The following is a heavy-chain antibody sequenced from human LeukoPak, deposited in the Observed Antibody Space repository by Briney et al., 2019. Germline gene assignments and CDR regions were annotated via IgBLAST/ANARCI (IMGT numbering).Heavy chain of an antibody. CDR1: GGSISTCY. J-gene: IGHJ4*02. V-gene: IGHV4-59*08. CDR3: ARHSAGAVAAERGNFDY. Sequence: PSETLSLTCTVSGGSISTCYWCWIRQPPGKGLEWFGYIYYCGSTNYNPSPKSRVTISVDTSKNQFSLKLSSVTAADTAVYYCARHSAGAVAAERGNFDYWGQGTLVTVSS. D-gene: IGHD6-19*01. CDR2: IYYCGST.